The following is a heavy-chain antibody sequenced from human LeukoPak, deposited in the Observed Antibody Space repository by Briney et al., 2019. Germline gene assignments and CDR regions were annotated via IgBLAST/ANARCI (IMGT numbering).Heavy chain of an antibody. V-gene: IGHV4-39*01. CDR3: ARRPRDGYNYDFDY. J-gene: IGHJ4*02. Sequence: SETLSLTCTVSGGSISSSSYNWGWIRQPPGKGLEWIGSIYYSGSTYYNPSLKSRVTISVDTSKNQFSLKLSSVTAADTAVYYCARRPRDGYNYDFDYWGQGTLVTVSS. CDR2: IYYSGST. D-gene: IGHD5-24*01. CDR1: GGSISSSSYN.